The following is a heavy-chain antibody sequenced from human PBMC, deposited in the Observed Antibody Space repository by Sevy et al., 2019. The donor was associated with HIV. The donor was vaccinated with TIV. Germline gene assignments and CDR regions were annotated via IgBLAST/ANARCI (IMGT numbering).Heavy chain of an antibody. CDR3: ATSKDYYDSSGYPFDY. J-gene: IGHJ4*02. CDR2: FDPEDRRT. V-gene: IGHV1-24*01. CDR1: GYTLSQLS. D-gene: IGHD3-22*01. Sequence: GAVKVSCKVSGYTLSQLSMHWVRQAPRKGLERAGTFDPEDRRTIYAQKFQGRVTMTEDTSTDTAYMELNSLNSEDTAVYYCATSKDYYDSSGYPFDYWGQGTQVTVSS.